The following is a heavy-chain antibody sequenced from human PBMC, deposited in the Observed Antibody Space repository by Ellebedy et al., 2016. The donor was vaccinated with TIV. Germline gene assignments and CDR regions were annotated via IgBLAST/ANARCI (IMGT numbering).Heavy chain of an antibody. CDR2: IYPANGDP. V-gene: IGHV1-3*01. CDR3: ARDKPGGDNWFDP. D-gene: IGHD3-16*01. Sequence: AASVKVSCKASGYIVTNHAIHWVRQAPGQSFEWMGWIYPANGDPKYSQQFQGRVTFTSDTSASTAYMELSSLRSEDTAVYYCARDKPGGDNWFDPWGQGTLGTVSS. CDR1: GYIVTNHA. J-gene: IGHJ5*02.